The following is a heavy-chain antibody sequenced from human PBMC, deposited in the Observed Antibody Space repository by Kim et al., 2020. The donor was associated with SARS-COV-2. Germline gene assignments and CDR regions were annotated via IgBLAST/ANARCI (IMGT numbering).Heavy chain of an antibody. J-gene: IGHJ6*02. Sequence: GGSLRLSCAASGFTFSSYGMHWVRQAPGKGLEWVAVISYDGSNKYYADSVKGRFTISRDNSKNTLYLQMNSLRAEDTAVYYCAKDLGGSSWDLGSLSYYYYYGMDVWGQGTTVTVSS. CDR3: AKDLGGSSWDLGSLSYYYYYGMDV. V-gene: IGHV3-30*18. D-gene: IGHD6-13*01. CDR2: ISYDGSNK. CDR1: GFTFSSYG.